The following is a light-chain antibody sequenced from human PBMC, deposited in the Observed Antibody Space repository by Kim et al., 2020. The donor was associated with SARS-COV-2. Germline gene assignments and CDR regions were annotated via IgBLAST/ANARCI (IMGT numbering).Light chain of an antibody. Sequence: DIQMTQSPSSLSASVGDRVTITCRASQDITNDLGWYQQKPGESPKRLIYGASNLQSGVPSRFSGSGSGTEFTLTISSLQPEDFATYYCLQYTDFPWTFGQGTKVDIK. CDR3: LQYTDFPWT. CDR1: QDITND. V-gene: IGKV1-17*01. CDR2: GAS. J-gene: IGKJ1*01.